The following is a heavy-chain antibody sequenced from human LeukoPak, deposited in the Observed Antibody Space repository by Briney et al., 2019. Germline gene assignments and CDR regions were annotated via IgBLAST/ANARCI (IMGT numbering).Heavy chain of an antibody. CDR3: ARDRYGDYVGY. D-gene: IGHD4-17*01. J-gene: IGHJ4*02. V-gene: IGHV3-48*01. CDR2: ISSSSSTI. Sequence: GGSLRLSCAASGFTFSSYSMNWVRQAPGKGPEWVSYISSSSSTIYYADSVKGRFTISRDNAKNSLYLQMNSLRAEDTAVYYCARDRYGDYVGYWGQGTLVTVSS. CDR1: GFTFSSYS.